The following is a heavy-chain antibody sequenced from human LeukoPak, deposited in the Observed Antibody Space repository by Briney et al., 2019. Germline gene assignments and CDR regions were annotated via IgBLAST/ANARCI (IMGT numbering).Heavy chain of an antibody. Sequence: GASVKVSCKASGGTFSSYAISWVRQAPGQGLEWMGGIIPIFGTANYAQKFQGRVTITRNTSINTAYMELSSLRFEDTAVYYCARGIRRNINYWFDPWGQGTLVTVSS. V-gene: IGHV1-69*05. CDR3: ARGIRRNINYWFDP. D-gene: IGHD3-3*02. J-gene: IGHJ5*02. CDR2: IIPIFGTA. CDR1: GGTFSSYA.